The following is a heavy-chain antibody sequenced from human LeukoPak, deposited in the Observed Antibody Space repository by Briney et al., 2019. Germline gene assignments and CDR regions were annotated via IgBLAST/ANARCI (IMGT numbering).Heavy chain of an antibody. V-gene: IGHV3-21*04. CDR2: ISSSSSYI. Sequence: GGSLRLSCAASGFTFSSYSMNWVRQAPGKGLEWVSSISSSSSYIYYADSVKGRFTISRDNSKNTLYLQMNSLRAEDTAVYYCAKGGSGCSSTSCYSDYFDYWGQGTLVTVSS. CDR3: AKGGSGCSSTSCYSDYFDY. D-gene: IGHD2-2*01. J-gene: IGHJ4*02. CDR1: GFTFSSYS.